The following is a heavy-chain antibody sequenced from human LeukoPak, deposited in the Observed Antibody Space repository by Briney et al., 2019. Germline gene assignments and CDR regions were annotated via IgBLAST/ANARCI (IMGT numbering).Heavy chain of an antibody. J-gene: IGHJ5*02. V-gene: IGHV4-34*01. D-gene: IGHD1-1*01. CDR1: GGSFSGNY. Sequence: SETLSLTCAVYGGSFSGNYWSWIRQPPGRGLEWIGEINHSGSTNYNPSLKSRVTISVDTSKNQFSLKLSSVTAADTAVYYCARAGRVQLENWFDPWGQGTLVTVSS. CDR3: ARAGRVQLENWFDP. CDR2: INHSGST.